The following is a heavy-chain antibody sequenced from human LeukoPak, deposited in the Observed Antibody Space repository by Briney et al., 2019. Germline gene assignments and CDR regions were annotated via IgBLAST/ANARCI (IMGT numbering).Heavy chain of an antibody. CDR1: GGTFSSYA. V-gene: IGHV1-69*04. D-gene: IGHD3-10*01. J-gene: IGHJ5*02. Sequence: ASVKVSCKASGGTFSSYAISWVRQAPGQGLEWMGRIIPILGIANYAQKFQGRVTITADKSTSTAYMELSSLRSEDTAVYYCARAGITMVQAVIHNWFDPWGQGTLVTVSS. CDR3: ARAGITMVQAVIHNWFDP. CDR2: IIPILGIA.